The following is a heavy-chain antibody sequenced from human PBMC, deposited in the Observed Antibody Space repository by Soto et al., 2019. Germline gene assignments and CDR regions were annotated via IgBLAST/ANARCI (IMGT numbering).Heavy chain of an antibody. J-gene: IGHJ4*02. CDR1: GFTFSSYA. D-gene: IGHD3-22*01. CDR3: ARERSTMIVVVTNY. CDR2: ISYDGSNK. V-gene: IGHV3-30-3*01. Sequence: QVQLVESGGGVVQPGRSLRLSCAASGFTFSSYAMHWVRQAPGKGLEWVAVISYDGSNKYYADSVKGRFTISRDISKNTLYLQMNSLRAEDTAVYYCARERSTMIVVVTNYWGQGTLVTVSS.